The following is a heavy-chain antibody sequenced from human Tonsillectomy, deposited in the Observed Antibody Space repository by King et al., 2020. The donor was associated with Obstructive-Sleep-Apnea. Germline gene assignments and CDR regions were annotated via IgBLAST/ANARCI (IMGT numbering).Heavy chain of an antibody. Sequence: QLVQSGAEVKKPGASVKVSCKASGYTFTSYDINWVRQATGQGLEWMGCMNPTSGNTGYAQKFQGRVTMTSNTSISTAYRELSSLKSEDTAVYYCARGDSLVRGVYGSWGQGTLVAVSS. V-gene: IGHV1-8*01. J-gene: IGHJ5*02. CDR3: ARGDSLVRGVYGS. CDR1: GYTFTSYD. D-gene: IGHD3-10*01. CDR2: MNPTSGNT.